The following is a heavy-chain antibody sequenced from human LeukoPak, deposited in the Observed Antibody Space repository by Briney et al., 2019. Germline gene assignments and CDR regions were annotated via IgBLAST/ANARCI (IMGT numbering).Heavy chain of an antibody. CDR2: INTYNGKT. V-gene: IGHV1-18*01. Sequence: ASVKVSCKASGYTFTNFGITWVRQAPGQGLEWMGWINTYNGKTNYEQRLQGRVTMTTDTSTSTAYMELRSLRSDDTAVYYCARGGGYSSSFVPRRFDPWGQGTLVTVSS. J-gene: IGHJ5*02. CDR3: ARGGGYSSSFVPRRFDP. D-gene: IGHD6-13*01. CDR1: GYTFTNFG.